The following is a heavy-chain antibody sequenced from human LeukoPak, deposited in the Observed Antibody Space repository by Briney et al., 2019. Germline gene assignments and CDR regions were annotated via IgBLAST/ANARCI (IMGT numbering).Heavy chain of an antibody. CDR2: ISGSAGST. CDR3: AKGYYDLLTGYYKESY. CDR1: GFTFSNYA. D-gene: IGHD3-9*01. J-gene: IGHJ4*02. V-gene: IGHV3-23*01. Sequence: PGGSLRLSCAASGFTFSNYAMSWVRQAPGEGLEWVSAISGSAGSTYYADSVKGRFTISRDNSKNTLYLQMNSLRAEDTAVYYCAKGYYDLLTGYYKESYWGQGTLVTVSS.